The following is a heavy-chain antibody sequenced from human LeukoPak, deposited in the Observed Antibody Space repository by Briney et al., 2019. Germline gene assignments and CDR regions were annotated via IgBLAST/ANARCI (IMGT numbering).Heavy chain of an antibody. J-gene: IGHJ4*02. CDR1: GFLVSDNY. D-gene: IGHD5-18*01. V-gene: IGHV3-66*01. CDR3: ARAEPRYSYGYIFDY. CDR2: IYSGGST. Sequence: GGSLRLSCAASGFLVSDNYMHWLRQAPGKGLEWVSVIYSGGSTYYADSVKGRFTISRDNSKNTLYLQMNSLRAEDTAVYYCARAEPRYSYGYIFDYWGQGTLVTVSS.